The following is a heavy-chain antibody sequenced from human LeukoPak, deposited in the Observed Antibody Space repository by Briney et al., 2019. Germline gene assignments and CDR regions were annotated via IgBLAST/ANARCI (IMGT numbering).Heavy chain of an antibody. J-gene: IGHJ4*02. CDR2: IIPIFGTA. Sequence: SVKVSCKASGGTFSSYAISWVRQAPGQGLEWMGGIIPIFGTANYAQKFQGRVTITTDKSTSTAYMELSSLRSEDTAVYYCAREGGDGYNYNYWGQGTLVTVSS. V-gene: IGHV1-69*05. CDR3: AREGGDGYNYNY. D-gene: IGHD5-24*01. CDR1: GGTFSSYA.